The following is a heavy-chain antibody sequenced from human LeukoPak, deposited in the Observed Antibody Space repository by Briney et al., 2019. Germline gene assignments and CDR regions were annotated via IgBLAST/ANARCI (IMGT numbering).Heavy chain of an antibody. Sequence: SETLSLTCTVSGGSISSSSYYWGWIRQPPGKGLDWIGSIYYSGSTYYNPSLKSRVTISVDTSKNQFSLKLSSVTAADTAVYYCARPGGDGYNWDYWGQGTLVTVSS. J-gene: IGHJ4*02. CDR2: IYYSGST. D-gene: IGHD5-24*01. V-gene: IGHV4-39*01. CDR3: ARPGGDGYNWDY. CDR1: GGSISSSSYY.